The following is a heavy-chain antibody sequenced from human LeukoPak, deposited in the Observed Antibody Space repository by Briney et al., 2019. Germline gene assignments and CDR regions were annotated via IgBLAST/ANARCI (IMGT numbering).Heavy chain of an antibody. CDR3: AKGRDKYQLLSKNWFDP. Sequence: GGSLRLSCAASGFTFDDYAMHWVRQAPGKGLEWVSGISWNSGSIGYADSVKGRFTISRDNAKNSLYLQMNSLRAEDTALYYCAKGRDKYQLLSKNWFDPWGQGTLVTVPS. CDR2: ISWNSGSI. CDR1: GFTFDDYA. J-gene: IGHJ5*02. V-gene: IGHV3-9*01. D-gene: IGHD2-2*01.